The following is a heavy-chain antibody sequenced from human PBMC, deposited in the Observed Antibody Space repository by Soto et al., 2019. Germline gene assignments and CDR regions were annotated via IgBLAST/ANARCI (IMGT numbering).Heavy chain of an antibody. Sequence: GGSLRLSCAASGFTFSSYSMNWVRQAPGKGLEWVSSISSSSSYIYYADSVKGRFTISRDNAKNSLYLQMNSLRAEDTAVYYCASIWLDDAFDIWGQGTMVTVSS. CDR1: GFTFSSYS. CDR2: ISSSSSYI. J-gene: IGHJ3*02. V-gene: IGHV3-21*01. CDR3: ASIWLDDAFDI. D-gene: IGHD6-19*01.